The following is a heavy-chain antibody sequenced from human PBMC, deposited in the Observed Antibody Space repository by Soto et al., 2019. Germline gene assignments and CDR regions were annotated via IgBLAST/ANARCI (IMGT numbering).Heavy chain of an antibody. CDR1: GYTFTSYG. J-gene: IGHJ3*02. V-gene: IGHV1-18*04. Sequence: QVQLVQSGAEVKKPGASVKVSCKASGYTFTSYGISWVRQAPGQGLEWMGWISAYNGNTNYAQKLQGRVTITTDTSTSTAYMELRSLRSDDTAVYYCARDGVLLWFGELNDAFDIWGQGTMVTVSS. CDR2: ISAYNGNT. CDR3: ARDGVLLWFGELNDAFDI. D-gene: IGHD3-10*01.